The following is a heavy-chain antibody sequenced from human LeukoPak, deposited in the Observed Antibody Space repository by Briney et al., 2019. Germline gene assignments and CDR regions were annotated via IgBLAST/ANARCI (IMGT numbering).Heavy chain of an antibody. Sequence: PGGSLRLSCAASGFTFSSYAMSWVRQAPGKGLEWVSAISGSGGSTYYADSVKGRFTISRDNSKNTLYLQMNSLRAEDTAVYYCARDMRSYSSSAYGMDVWGQGTTVTVSS. V-gene: IGHV3-23*01. D-gene: IGHD6-6*01. CDR2: ISGSGGST. CDR3: ARDMRSYSSSAYGMDV. J-gene: IGHJ6*02. CDR1: GFTFSSYA.